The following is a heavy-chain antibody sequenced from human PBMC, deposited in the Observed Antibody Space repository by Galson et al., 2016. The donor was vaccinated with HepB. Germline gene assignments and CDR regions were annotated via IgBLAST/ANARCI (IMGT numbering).Heavy chain of an antibody. CDR3: ASVMDSYSYMDV. J-gene: IGHJ6*03. CDR1: GGTFSGYS. D-gene: IGHD3-16*01. CDR2: ITPLFDTP. Sequence: QSGAEVKKPGESLTTSCKVSGGTFSGYSISWVRQAPGQGLQWMGGITPLFDTPTYSQKCQGRVTITANKSTTTAYMELSSLKSEDTAVYCCASVMDSYSYMDVWGKGTTVTVSS. V-gene: IGHV1-69*06.